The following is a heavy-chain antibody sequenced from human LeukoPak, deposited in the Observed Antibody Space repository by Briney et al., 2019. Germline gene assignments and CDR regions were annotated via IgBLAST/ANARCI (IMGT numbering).Heavy chain of an antibody. CDR2: IRSDGSDK. J-gene: IGHJ4*02. Sequence: PGGSLRLSCAASGFTFSSYEMNWVRQAPGKGLEWVASIRSDGSDKKYADSVKGQFTISRDNSKSTLNLQMNSLRPEDTAVYYCAKSQVTGWYDFDYWGQGTLVIVSS. V-gene: IGHV3-30*02. D-gene: IGHD6-19*01. CDR1: GFTFSSYE. CDR3: AKSQVTGWYDFDY.